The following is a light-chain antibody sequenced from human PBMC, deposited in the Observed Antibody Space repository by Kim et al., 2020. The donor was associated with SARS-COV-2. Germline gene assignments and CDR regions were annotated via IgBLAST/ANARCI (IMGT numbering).Light chain of an antibody. J-gene: IGLJ1*01. CDR3: QAWDSSTLYV. CDR2: QDS. Sequence: SYELTQPPSVSVSPGKTASITCSGDKLGDKYACWYQQKPGQSPVLVIYQDSKRPSGIPERFSGSNSGNTATLTISGTQAMDEADYYCQAWDSSTLYVFGT. V-gene: IGLV3-1*01. CDR1: KLGDKY.